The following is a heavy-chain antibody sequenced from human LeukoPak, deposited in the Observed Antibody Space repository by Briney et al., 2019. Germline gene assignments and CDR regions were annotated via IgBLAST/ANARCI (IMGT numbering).Heavy chain of an antibody. J-gene: IGHJ4*02. Sequence: GGSLRLSCAASGFTFSSYSMNWVRQAPGKGLEWVSSISSSSSYIYYADSVKGRFTISRDNAKNSLYLQMNSLRAEDTAVYYCARLTVCAPISFDYWGQGTLVTVSS. CDR2: ISSSSSYI. V-gene: IGHV3-21*01. CDR3: ARLTVCAPISFDY. D-gene: IGHD5-24*01. CDR1: GFTFSSYS.